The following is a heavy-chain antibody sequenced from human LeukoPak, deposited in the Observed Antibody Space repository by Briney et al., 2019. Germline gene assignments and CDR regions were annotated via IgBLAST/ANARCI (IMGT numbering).Heavy chain of an antibody. CDR1: GYSFTSHY. Sequence: ASVKVSCKASGYSFTSHYMHWVRQAPRQGLEWMGLINPRGTSTIYAEKFQGRIIMTRDMSTTTDYMELSSLKSDDTAVYYCARDNALASGKYWFDPWGQGTLVTVSS. V-gene: IGHV1-46*01. D-gene: IGHD3-10*01. CDR2: INPRGTST. J-gene: IGHJ5*02. CDR3: ARDNALASGKYWFDP.